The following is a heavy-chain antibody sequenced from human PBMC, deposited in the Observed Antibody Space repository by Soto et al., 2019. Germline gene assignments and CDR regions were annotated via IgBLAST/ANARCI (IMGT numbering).Heavy chain of an antibody. CDR1: GFTFSSYS. J-gene: IGHJ4*02. CDR3: ARFPRYYYDSSGSDY. Sequence: PGGSLRLSCAASGFTFSSYSMNWVRQAPGKGLEWVSYISSSSSTIYYADSVKGRFTISRDNAKNSLYLQMNSLRAEDTAVYYCARFPRYYYDSSGSDYWGQGTLVTVSS. D-gene: IGHD3-22*01. CDR2: ISSSSSTI. V-gene: IGHV3-48*01.